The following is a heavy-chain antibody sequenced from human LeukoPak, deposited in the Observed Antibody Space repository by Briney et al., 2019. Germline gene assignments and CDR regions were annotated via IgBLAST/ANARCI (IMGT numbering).Heavy chain of an antibody. V-gene: IGHV6-1*01. CDR3: ARSAKTSRYCSSTSCNWFDP. CDR1: GDSVSSNSAA. J-gene: IGHJ5*02. CDR2: TYYRSKWYN. Sequence: SQTLSLTCAISGDSVSSNSAAWNWIRQSPSRGLEWLGRTYYRSKWYNDYAVSVKSRITINPDTSKNQFSLQLNSVTPEDTAVYYCARSAKTSRYCSSTSCNWFDPWGQGTLVTVSS. D-gene: IGHD2-2*01.